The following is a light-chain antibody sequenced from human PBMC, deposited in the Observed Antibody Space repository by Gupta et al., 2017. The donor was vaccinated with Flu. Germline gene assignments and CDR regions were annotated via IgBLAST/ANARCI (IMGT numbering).Light chain of an antibody. CDR1: KLGDIY. J-gene: IGLJ2*01. V-gene: IGLV3-1*01. CDR3: QAWDSGTCG. CDR2: QDT. Sequence: SYDLTQPPSVSVSPGHTASITCSGDKLGDIYVSWYQQKPGQSPVSVIYQDTQRPSGIPERFSGSNSGNTATLTITGTQAMDEADYYCQAWDSGTCGFGGGTKLTVL.